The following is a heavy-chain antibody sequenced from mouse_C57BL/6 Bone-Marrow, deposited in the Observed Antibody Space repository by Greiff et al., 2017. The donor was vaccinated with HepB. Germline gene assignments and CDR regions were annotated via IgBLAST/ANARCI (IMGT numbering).Heavy chain of an antibody. CDR3: AYYGSSAWFAY. CDR2: IYPRSGNT. D-gene: IGHD1-1*01. Sequence: VKLQESGAELARPGASVKLSCKASGYTFTSYGISWVKQRTGQGLEWIGEIYPRSGNTYYNEKFKGKATLTADKSSSTAYMELRSLTSEDSAVYFCAYYGSSAWFAYWGQGTQVTVSA. V-gene: IGHV1-81*01. CDR1: GYTFTSYG. J-gene: IGHJ3*01.